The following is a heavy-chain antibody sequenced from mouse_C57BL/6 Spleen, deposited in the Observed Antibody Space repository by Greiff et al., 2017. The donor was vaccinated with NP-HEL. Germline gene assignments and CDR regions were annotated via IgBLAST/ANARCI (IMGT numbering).Heavy chain of an antibody. CDR1: GYTFTSYW. V-gene: IGHV1-50*01. Sequence: QVQLQQPGAELVKPGASVKLSCKASGYTFTSYWMQWVKQRPGQGLEWIGEIDPSDSYTNYNQKFKGKATLTVDTSSSTAYMQLSSLTSEDSAVYYCARAGGSSRYWYFDVWGTGTTVTVSS. CDR2: IDPSDSYT. J-gene: IGHJ1*03. CDR3: ARAGGSSRYWYFDV. D-gene: IGHD1-1*01.